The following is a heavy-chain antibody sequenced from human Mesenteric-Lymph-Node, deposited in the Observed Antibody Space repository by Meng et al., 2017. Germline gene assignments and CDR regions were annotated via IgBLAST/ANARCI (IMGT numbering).Heavy chain of an antibody. CDR3: ARDAATMTGYYYDSSGYYYGWYFDL. J-gene: IGHJ2*01. CDR1: GFTFSSYW. D-gene: IGHD3-22*01. CDR2: IKQDGSEK. V-gene: IGHV3-7*01. Sequence: GESLKISCAASGFTFSSYWMSWVRQAPGKGLEWVANIKQDGSEKYYVDSVKGRFTISRDNAKNSLYLQMNSLRAEDTAVYYCARDAATMTGYYYDSSGYYYGWYFDLWGRGTLVTVSS.